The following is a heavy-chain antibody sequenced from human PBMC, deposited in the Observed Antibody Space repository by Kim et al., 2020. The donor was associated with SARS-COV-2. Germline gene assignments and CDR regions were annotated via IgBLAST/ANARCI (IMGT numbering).Heavy chain of an antibody. V-gene: IGHV4-39*01. Sequence: SETLSLTCTVSGGSISSSSYYWGWIRQPPGKGLEWIGSICYSGSTYYNPSLKSRVTISVDTSKNQFSLKLSSVTAADTAVYYCARLITFGGVIAPWGQGTTVTVSS. CDR2: ICYSGST. J-gene: IGHJ6*02. D-gene: IGHD3-16*02. CDR3: ARLITFGGVIAP. CDR1: GGSISSSSYY.